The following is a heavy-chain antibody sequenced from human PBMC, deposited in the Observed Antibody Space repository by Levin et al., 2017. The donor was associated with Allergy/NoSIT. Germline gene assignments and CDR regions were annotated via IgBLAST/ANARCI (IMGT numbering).Heavy chain of an antibody. Sequence: LSLTCAASGFTFSSYAMNWVRQAPGKGLEWVSAISGSGGRTYYADSVKGRFTISRDNSKNTLYLQMNSLTAEDTALYYCAKDEAYGWLPDYWGQGTLVTVSS. D-gene: IGHD5-12*01. V-gene: IGHV3-23*01. CDR2: ISGSGGRT. CDR3: AKDEAYGWLPDY. J-gene: IGHJ4*02. CDR1: GFTFSSYA.